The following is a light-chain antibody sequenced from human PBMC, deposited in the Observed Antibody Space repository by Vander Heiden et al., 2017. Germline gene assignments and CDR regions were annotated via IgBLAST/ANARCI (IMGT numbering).Light chain of an antibody. CDR2: DAS. J-gene: IGKJ4*01. V-gene: IGKV3-11*01. CDR1: QSVSNY. Sequence: IVLTQSPTTLSLSPGEIATLSCRASQSVSNYLAWYQHKPGQAPRLLIYDASNRAAGIPARFSGSGSGTDFTLTISSLEPEDFAVYYCQQRSNWPPEVTFGGGTKVEIK. CDR3: QQRSNWPPEVT.